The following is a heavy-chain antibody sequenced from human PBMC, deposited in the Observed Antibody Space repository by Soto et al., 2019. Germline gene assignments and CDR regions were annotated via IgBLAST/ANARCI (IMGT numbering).Heavy chain of an antibody. V-gene: IGHV1-69*13. CDR2: IIPIFGTA. CDR1: GGTFSSYA. J-gene: IGHJ6*02. CDR3: ARVSIAAADWYYYYGMDV. Sequence: ASVKVSGKASGGTFSSYAISWVRQARGQGLEWMGGIIPIFGTANYAQKFQGRVTITADESTSTAYMELSSLRSEDTAVYYCARVSIAAADWYYYYGMDVWGQGTTVTVSS. D-gene: IGHD6-13*01.